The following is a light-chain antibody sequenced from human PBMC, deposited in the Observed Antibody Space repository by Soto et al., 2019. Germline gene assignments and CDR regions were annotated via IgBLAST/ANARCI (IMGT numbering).Light chain of an antibody. V-gene: IGKV3-20*01. Sequence: EIVLTQSPGTLSLSPGERATLSCRASQSVSFNYLAWYQQEPGHAPRLLIYEASRRATGIPDRFSVSGSGTDFTLTISRLEPEDFAVYYCLQFSGSPPTWTFGQGTRVEIK. J-gene: IGKJ1*01. CDR2: EAS. CDR3: LQFSGSPPTWT. CDR1: QSVSFNY.